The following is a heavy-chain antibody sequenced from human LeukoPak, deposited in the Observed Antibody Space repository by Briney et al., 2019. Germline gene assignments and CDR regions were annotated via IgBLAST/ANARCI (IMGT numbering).Heavy chain of an antibody. CDR2: ISSSSSYI. V-gene: IGHV3-21*01. Sequence: GGSLRLSCAASGFTFSSYSMNWVRQAPGKGLEWVSSISSSSSYIYYADSVKGRFTISRDNAKNSLYLQMNSLRAEDTAVYYCASEVSGYSYGYDAFDIWGQGTMATVSS. J-gene: IGHJ3*02. CDR3: ASEVSGYSYGYDAFDI. D-gene: IGHD5-18*01. CDR1: GFTFSSYS.